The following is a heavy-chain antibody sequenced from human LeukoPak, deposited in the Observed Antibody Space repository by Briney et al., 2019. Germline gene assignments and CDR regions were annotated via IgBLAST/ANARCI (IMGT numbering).Heavy chain of an antibody. V-gene: IGHV4-39*07. CDR1: GGSISSSSYY. CDR2: IYYSGST. CDR3: ARRGYDFWSGYYTDY. D-gene: IGHD3-3*01. J-gene: IGHJ4*02. Sequence: PSETLSLTCTVSGGSISSSSYYWGWIRQPPGKGLEWIGTIYYSGSTYYNPSLKSRVTISVDTSKNQFSLKLSSVTAADTAVYYCARRGYDFWSGYYTDYWGQGTLVTVSS.